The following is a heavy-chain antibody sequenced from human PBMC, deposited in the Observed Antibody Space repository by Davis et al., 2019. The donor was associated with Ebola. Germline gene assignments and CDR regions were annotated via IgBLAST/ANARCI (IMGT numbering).Heavy chain of an antibody. Sequence: PGGSLRLSCAASGFTFSSYSMNWVRQAPGKGLEWVSYISSSGSTTYYADSVKGRFTISRDNAKNSLYLQMNSLRAEDTAVYFCARDSRDYGDYLILAYYAMDVWGKGTTVTVSS. D-gene: IGHD4-17*01. CDR3: ARDSRDYGDYLILAYYAMDV. CDR1: GFTFSSYS. CDR2: ISSSGSTT. V-gene: IGHV3-48*01. J-gene: IGHJ6*04.